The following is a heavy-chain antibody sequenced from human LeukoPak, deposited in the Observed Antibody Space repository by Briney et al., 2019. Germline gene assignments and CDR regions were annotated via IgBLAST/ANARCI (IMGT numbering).Heavy chain of an antibody. CDR1: GGSISSYY. V-gene: IGHV4-59*01. CDR2: IYYSGST. Sequence: SETLSLTCTVSGGSISSYYWSWIRQPPGKGLEWIGYIYYSGSTNYNPSLKSRVTISVDTSNNQFSLKLSSVTAADTAVYYCAREGYPSLIDYWGQGTLVTVSS. D-gene: IGHD6-13*01. J-gene: IGHJ4*02. CDR3: AREGYPSLIDY.